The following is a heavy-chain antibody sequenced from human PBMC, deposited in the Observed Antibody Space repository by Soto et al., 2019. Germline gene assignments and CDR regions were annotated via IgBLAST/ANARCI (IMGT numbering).Heavy chain of an antibody. Sequence: QITLKESGPTLVKPTQTLTLTCTFSGFSLSTSGVGVGWIRQPPGKALEWLALIYWDDDKRYSPSLKSRLTITKDTSKNQGVLTMTNMDPVDTATYYCAHRRGVEQQLVFEDRVWFDPWGQGTLVTVSS. CDR3: AHRRGVEQQLVFEDRVWFDP. D-gene: IGHD6-13*01. CDR1: GFSLSTSGVG. V-gene: IGHV2-5*02. CDR2: IYWDDDK. J-gene: IGHJ5*02.